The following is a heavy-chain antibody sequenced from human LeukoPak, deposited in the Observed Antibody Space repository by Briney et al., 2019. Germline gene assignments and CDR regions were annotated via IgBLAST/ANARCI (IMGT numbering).Heavy chain of an antibody. Sequence: GASVKVSCKASGYTFTSYYMHWVRQAPGQGLEWMGIINPSGGSTSYAQKFQGGVTMTRDTSTSTVYMELSSLRSEDTAVYYCARGGGYCSGGSCESTKHYWGQGTLVTVSS. CDR2: INPSGGST. CDR1: GYTFTSYY. D-gene: IGHD2-15*01. J-gene: IGHJ4*02. CDR3: ARGGGYCSGGSCESTKHY. V-gene: IGHV1-46*01.